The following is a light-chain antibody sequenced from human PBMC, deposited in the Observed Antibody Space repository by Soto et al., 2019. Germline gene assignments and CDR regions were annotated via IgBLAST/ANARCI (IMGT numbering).Light chain of an antibody. J-gene: IGKJ2*01. CDR2: DAS. CDR1: QSVSSY. CDR3: QQRSNWPPYT. Sequence: EIELTQSPATLSLSPGERVTLSCRASQSVSSYLAWYQQKPGQAPRLLIYDASNRATGIPARFSGSGSGTDFTLTISSLEPEDFAVYYCQQRSNWPPYTFGQGTKLEIK. V-gene: IGKV3-11*01.